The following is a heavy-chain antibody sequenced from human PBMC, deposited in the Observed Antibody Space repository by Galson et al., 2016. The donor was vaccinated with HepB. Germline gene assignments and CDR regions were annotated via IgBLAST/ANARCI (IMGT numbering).Heavy chain of an antibody. D-gene: IGHD1-26*01. CDR1: GFSLTTNGMS. J-gene: IGHJ4*02. Sequence: PALVKPTQTLTLTCTFSGFSLTTNGMSMSWIRQSPGKALEWLARIDWDDDKYYSPSLKTRLYISKDTSKNQVVLMMTYMDPVDTCTYFCARTRVGVVDYWGQGTLLTVSS. CDR3: ARTRVGVVDY. V-gene: IGHV2-70*11. CDR2: IDWDDDK.